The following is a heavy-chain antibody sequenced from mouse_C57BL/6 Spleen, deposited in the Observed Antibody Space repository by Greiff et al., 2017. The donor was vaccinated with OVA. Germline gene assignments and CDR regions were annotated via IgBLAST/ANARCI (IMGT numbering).Heavy chain of an antibody. D-gene: IGHD1-1*01. CDR3: AKSLYYYGSGGYFDV. CDR1: GYTFTDYN. V-gene: IGHV1-18*01. J-gene: IGHJ1*03. Sequence: VQLQQSGPELVKPGASVKIPCKASGYTFTDYNMDWVKQSHGKSLEWIGDINPNNGGTIYNQKFKGKATLTVDKSSSTAYMELRSLTSEDTAVYYCAKSLYYYGSGGYFDVWGTGTTVTVSS. CDR2: INPNNGGT.